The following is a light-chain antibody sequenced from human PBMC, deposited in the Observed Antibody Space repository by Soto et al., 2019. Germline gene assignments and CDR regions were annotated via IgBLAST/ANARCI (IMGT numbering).Light chain of an antibody. Sequence: EIVMTQSPGTLSVSPVERATLSCMASQSVSSNLAWYQQKPGQAPRLLIYGASTRATGIPARFSGSGSGTEFTLTISSLQSEDFAVYYCQQYNNWPPWTFGQGTKVDIK. CDR2: GAS. J-gene: IGKJ1*01. CDR3: QQYNNWPPWT. V-gene: IGKV3-15*01. CDR1: QSVSSN.